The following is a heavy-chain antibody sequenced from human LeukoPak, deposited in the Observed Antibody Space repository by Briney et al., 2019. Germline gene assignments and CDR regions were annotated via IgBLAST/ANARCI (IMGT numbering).Heavy chain of an antibody. CDR2: ISYDGSNK. CDR3: ARYGNGAWLAHYAFDI. CDR1: GFTFSSYA. V-gene: IGHV3-30-3*01. J-gene: IGHJ3*02. Sequence: PGGSLRLSCAASGFTFSSYAMHWVRQAPGKGLEWVAVISYDGSNKYYADFVKGRFTISRDNSKSTLYLQMNSLRAEDTAVYYCARYGNGAWLAHYAFDIWGQGTMVTVSS. D-gene: IGHD6-19*01.